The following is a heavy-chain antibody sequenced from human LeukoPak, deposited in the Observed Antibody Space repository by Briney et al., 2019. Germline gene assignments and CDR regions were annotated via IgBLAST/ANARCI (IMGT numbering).Heavy chain of an antibody. CDR1: GYTFTGYY. CDR3: ASRKHYYDSSGYYLGPDY. J-gene: IGHJ4*02. V-gene: IGHV1-2*02. D-gene: IGHD3-22*01. CDR2: INPNSGGT. Sequence: ASVKVSCKASGYTFTGYYMHWVRQAPGQGLEWMGWINPNSGGTNYAQKFQGRVTMTRDTSIGTAYMELSRLRSDDTAVYYCASRKHYYDSSGYYLGPDYWGQGTLVTVSS.